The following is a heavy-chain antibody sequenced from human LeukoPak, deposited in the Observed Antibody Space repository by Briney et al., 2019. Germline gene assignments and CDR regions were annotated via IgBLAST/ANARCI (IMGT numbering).Heavy chain of an antibody. CDR2: ISASGGST. V-gene: IGHV3-23*01. CDR1: GFTFSSYA. CDR3: AKEGSSGWYSFFDY. D-gene: IGHD6-19*01. J-gene: IGHJ4*02. Sequence: GGSLRLSCAASGFTFSSYAMSWVRQAPGKGLEWVSAISASGGSTYYAGSVKGRFTITRDKSKNTLYLQMTSLRAEDTAVYYCAKEGSSGWYSFFDYWGPGTLVTVSS.